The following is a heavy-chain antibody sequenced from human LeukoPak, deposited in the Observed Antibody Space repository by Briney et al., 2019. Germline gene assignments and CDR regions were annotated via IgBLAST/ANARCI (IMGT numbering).Heavy chain of an antibody. CDR1: GFTFSSYE. V-gene: IGHV3-48*03. D-gene: IGHD3-16*01. Sequence: GGSLRLSCAASGFTFSSYEMNWVRQAPGKGLEWVSYISSSGSTIYYADSVKGRFTISRDNAKNSLYLQMNSLRAEDTAVYYCARGEVERKRDYYFDYWGRGTRATVSS. CDR2: ISSSGSTI. J-gene: IGHJ4*02. CDR3: ARGEVERKRDYYFDY.